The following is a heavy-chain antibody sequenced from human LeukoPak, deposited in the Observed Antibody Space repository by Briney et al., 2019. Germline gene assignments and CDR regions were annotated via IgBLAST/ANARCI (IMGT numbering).Heavy chain of an antibody. Sequence: SETLSLACTVSGGSISGYYWSWVRQPPGKALEWIGYIYSSGATNSNPSLKSRVTISVDSSKNQFSLKLTSVTAADTAVYYCARRFDTSGWVDYWGQGTLVTVSS. J-gene: IGHJ4*02. V-gene: IGHV4-4*09. CDR3: ARRFDTSGWVDY. CDR1: GGSISGYY. D-gene: IGHD6-19*01. CDR2: IYSSGAT.